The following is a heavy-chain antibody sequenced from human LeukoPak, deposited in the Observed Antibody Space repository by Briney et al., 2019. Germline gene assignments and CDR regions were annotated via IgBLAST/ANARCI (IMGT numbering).Heavy chain of an antibody. D-gene: IGHD2-15*01. CDR3: ARDLMYCSGGSCYPYYFDY. CDR2: ISSSSSYI. CDR1: GFTFSSYS. J-gene: IGHJ4*02. Sequence: PGGSLRLSCIASGFTFSSYSMNWVRQAPGKGLEWVSSISSSSSYIYYADSVKGRFTISRDNARNSLYLQMNSLRAEDTAVYYCARDLMYCSGGSCYPYYFDYWGQGTLVTVSS. V-gene: IGHV3-21*01.